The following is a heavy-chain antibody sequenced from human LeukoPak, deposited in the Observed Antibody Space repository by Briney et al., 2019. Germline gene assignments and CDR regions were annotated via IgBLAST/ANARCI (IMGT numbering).Heavy chain of an antibody. CDR3: AREGYCSGGTCGFFDP. V-gene: IGHV3-48*02. D-gene: IGHD2-15*01. J-gene: IGHJ5*02. CDR2: ISVGGSRT. Sequence: GGSLRLSCAASGFTFSRYSVNWVRQAPGKGLEWVSYISVGGSRTSYADSVQGRFIMSRSDAKNSVFLQMNSLRDEDTAVYYCAREGYCSGGTCGFFDPWGQGTLVTVSS. CDR1: GFTFSRYS.